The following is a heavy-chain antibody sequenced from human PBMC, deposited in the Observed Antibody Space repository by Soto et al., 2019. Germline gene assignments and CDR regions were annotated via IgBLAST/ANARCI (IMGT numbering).Heavy chain of an antibody. V-gene: IGHV1-69*13. J-gene: IGHJ6*02. CDR1: GGTFSRYA. CDR2: IIPIFGTA. Sequence: SVKVSCKASGGTFSRYAISRVRQAPGQGLEWMGGIIPIFGTANYAQKFQGRVTITADESTSTAYMELSSLRSEDTAVYYCARGDIVVVPAAIVRYYYYGMDVWGQGTTVTVSS. D-gene: IGHD2-2*02. CDR3: ARGDIVVVPAAIVRYYYYGMDV.